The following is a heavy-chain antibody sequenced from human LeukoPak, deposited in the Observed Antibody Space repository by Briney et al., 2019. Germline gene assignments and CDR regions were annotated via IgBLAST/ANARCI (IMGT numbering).Heavy chain of an antibody. CDR2: IRYDGSNK. J-gene: IGHJ4*02. Sequence: GGSLRLSCAASAFTFSSYAMHWVRQAPGKGLEWVAFIRYDGSNKYYADSVKGRFTISRDNAKNSLYLQMNSLRAEDTAVYYCARFGMGGAILDYWGQGTLVTVSS. CDR1: AFTFSSYA. D-gene: IGHD3-10*01. CDR3: ARFGMGGAILDY. V-gene: IGHV3-30*02.